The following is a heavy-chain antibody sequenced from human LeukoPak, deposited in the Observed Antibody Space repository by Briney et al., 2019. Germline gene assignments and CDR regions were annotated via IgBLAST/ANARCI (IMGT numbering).Heavy chain of an antibody. CDR3: AKMNGYMDV. CDR2: ISGSGSGT. Sequence: GGSPRLSCTASGFTFSSSAITWVRQAPGKGLEWVSGISGSGSGTYYADFVKGRFTISRDNSKNTMYLEMNSLRAEDTAVYYCAKMNGYMDVWGKGTTVTVSS. J-gene: IGHJ6*03. V-gene: IGHV3-23*01. CDR1: GFTFSSSA. D-gene: IGHD1-1*01.